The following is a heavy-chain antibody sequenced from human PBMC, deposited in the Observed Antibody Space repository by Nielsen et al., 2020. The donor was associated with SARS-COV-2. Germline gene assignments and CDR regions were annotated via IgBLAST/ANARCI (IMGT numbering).Heavy chain of an antibody. V-gene: IGHV4-34*01. CDR1: GGSFSGHY. CDR2: ITHAGTT. CDR3: AGTLTIFGVAPTLDY. D-gene: IGHD3-3*01. J-gene: IGHJ4*02. Sequence: SETLSLTCAAYGGSFSGHYWSWIRQTPGKGLEWIAEITHAGTTNYNPSLQSRVTISLDTSKKQFSLRLSSLTAADTAVYYCAGTLTIFGVAPTLDYWGQGTLVTVSS.